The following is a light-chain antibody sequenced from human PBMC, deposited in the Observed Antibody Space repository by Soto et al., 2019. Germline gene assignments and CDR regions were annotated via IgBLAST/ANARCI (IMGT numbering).Light chain of an antibody. CDR2: YAS. CDR1: PGISCY. Sequence: AIRMTQSPFSLSASVGDRVTITCWASPGISCYLARYQQKPAKVPKLFIYYASSLDSGVPSRFSGSGSGTDYTLTISSLQPEDFATYYCQQYHSTPPEYTFGQGTKVEIK. J-gene: IGKJ2*01. V-gene: IGKV1D-43*01. CDR3: QQYHSTPPEYT.